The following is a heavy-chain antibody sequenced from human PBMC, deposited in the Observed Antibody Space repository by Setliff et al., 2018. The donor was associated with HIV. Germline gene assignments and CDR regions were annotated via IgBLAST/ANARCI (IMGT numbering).Heavy chain of an antibody. J-gene: IGHJ5*02. CDR1: GGSISSGGYY. V-gene: IGHV4-61*08. CDR3: ARHHYSNWFDP. D-gene: IGHD2-15*01. Sequence: PSETLSLTCTVSGGSISSGGYYWSWIRQHPGKGLEWIGYIYYSGSTNYNPSLKSRVTMSVDTSKNQFSLKLSSVTAADTAVYYCARHHYSNWFDPWGQGTLVTVSS. CDR2: IYYSGST.